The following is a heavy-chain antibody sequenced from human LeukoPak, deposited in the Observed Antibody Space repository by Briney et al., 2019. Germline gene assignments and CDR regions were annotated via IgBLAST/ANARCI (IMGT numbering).Heavy chain of an antibody. V-gene: IGHV3-7*03. J-gene: IGHJ6*02. CDR1: GFTFSSYW. CDR2: IKQDGSEK. D-gene: IGHD3-22*01. CDR3: AREKVYYDSSGYYKHYYGMDV. Sequence: PGGSLRLSCAASGFTFSSYWMNWVRQAPGKGLEWVANIKQDGSEKYYVDSVKGRFTISRDNAKNSLYLQVNSLRAEDTAVYYCAREKVYYDSSGYYKHYYGMDVWGQGTTVTVSS.